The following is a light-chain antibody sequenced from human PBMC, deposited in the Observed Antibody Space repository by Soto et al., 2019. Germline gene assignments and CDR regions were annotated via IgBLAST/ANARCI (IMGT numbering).Light chain of an antibody. CDR2: DAS. J-gene: IGKJ1*01. CDR1: QSISQW. Sequence: DIQMTQSPSTLSASVGDRVAITCRASQSISQWVAWYQQKPGRAPELLIYDASKLKSGVPSRFSGSGSGTEFSLTITSLQPDDSAMYYCQQYNGYSWTLGRGTKVEIK. V-gene: IGKV1-5*01. CDR3: QQYNGYSWT.